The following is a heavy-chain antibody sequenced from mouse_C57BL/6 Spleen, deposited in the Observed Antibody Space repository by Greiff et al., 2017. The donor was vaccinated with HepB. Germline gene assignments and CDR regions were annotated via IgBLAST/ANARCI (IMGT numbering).Heavy chain of an antibody. Sequence: EVHLVESGEGLVKPGGSLKLSCAASGFTFSSYAMSWVRQTPEKRLEWVAYISSGGDYIYYADTVKGRFTISRDNARNTLYLQMSSLKSEDTAMYYCTRDSPSLLLRYFDVWGTGTTVTVSS. V-gene: IGHV5-9-1*02. D-gene: IGHD1-1*01. CDR3: TRDSPSLLLRYFDV. CDR2: ISSGGDYI. CDR1: GFTFSSYA. J-gene: IGHJ1*03.